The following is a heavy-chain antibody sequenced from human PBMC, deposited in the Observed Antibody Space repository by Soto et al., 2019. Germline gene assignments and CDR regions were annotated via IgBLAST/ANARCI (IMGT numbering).Heavy chain of an antibody. CDR1: GFTFSSYA. V-gene: IGHV3-30-3*01. Sequence: AGGSLRLSCAASGFTFSSYAMHWVRQAPGKGLEWVAVISYDGSNKYYADSVKDRFTISRDNSKNTLYLQMNSLRAEDTAVYYCARDDCTNGVCGFDYWGQGTLVTVSS. CDR3: ARDDCTNGVCGFDY. J-gene: IGHJ4*02. CDR2: ISYDGSNK. D-gene: IGHD2-8*01.